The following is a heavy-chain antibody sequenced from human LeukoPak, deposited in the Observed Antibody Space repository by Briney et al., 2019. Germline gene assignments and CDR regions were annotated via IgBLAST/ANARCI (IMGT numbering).Heavy chain of an antibody. CDR2: IYYSGST. Sequence: SETLSLTCTVSGGSMNNYHWSWIRQPPGKGLEWIAYIYYSGSTNYNPSLKSRVTISVDTSKNQFSLKLSSVTAADTAVYYCARRYGSGDYFDYWGQGTLVTVSS. J-gene: IGHJ4*02. V-gene: IGHV4-59*01. CDR3: ARRYGSGDYFDY. CDR1: GGSMNNYH. D-gene: IGHD3-10*01.